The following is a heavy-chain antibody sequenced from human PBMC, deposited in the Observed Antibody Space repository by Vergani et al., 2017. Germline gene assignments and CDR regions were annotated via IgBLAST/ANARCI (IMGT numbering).Heavy chain of an antibody. D-gene: IGHD4-17*01. CDR2: IRYDGSNK. V-gene: IGHV3-30*02. CDR1: GFTFSSYG. J-gene: IGHJ3*02. Sequence: QVQLVESGGGVVQPGGSLRLSCAASGFTFSSYGMHWVRQAPGKGLEWVAFIRYDGSNKYYADSVKGRFTISRDNSKNTLYLQMNSLGAEDTAVYYCAKEDYGDYFFHGFDIWGQGTMVTVSS. CDR3: AKEDYGDYFFHGFDI.